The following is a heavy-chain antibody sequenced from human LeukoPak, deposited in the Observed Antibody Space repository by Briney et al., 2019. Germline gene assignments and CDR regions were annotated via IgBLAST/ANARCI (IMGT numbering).Heavy chain of an antibody. D-gene: IGHD6-19*01. V-gene: IGHV1-2*02. CDR2: INPYSGGT. CDR1: GYTFTGYF. J-gene: IGHJ4*02. CDR3: ARDSERYSSGLEPLDY. Sequence: ASVKVSCKASGYTFTGYFMHWVRQAPGQGLEWMGWINPYSGGTDYSQKFQGRVTMTRDTSISTAYMELSRLRSDDTAVYYCARDSERYSSGLEPLDYWGQGTLVTVSS.